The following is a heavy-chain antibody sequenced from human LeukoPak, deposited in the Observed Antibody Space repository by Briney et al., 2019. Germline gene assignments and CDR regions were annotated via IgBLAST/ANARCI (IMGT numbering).Heavy chain of an antibody. CDR3: ARGLDYDFWSGPRTYYYHMDV. D-gene: IGHD3-3*01. J-gene: IGHJ6*03. CDR1: GYTFTSYG. V-gene: IGHV1-69*05. Sequence: SVKVSCKASGYTFTSYGISWVRQAPGQGLEWMGGIIPIFGTANYAQKFQGRVTITTDESTSTAYMELSSLRSEDTAVYYCARGLDYDFWSGPRTYYYHMDVWGKGTTVTVSS. CDR2: IIPIFGTA.